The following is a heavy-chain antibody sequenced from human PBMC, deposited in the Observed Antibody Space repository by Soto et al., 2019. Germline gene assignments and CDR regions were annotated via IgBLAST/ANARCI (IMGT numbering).Heavy chain of an antibody. CDR2: IFHGGST. CDR1: GGSITNTNW. J-gene: IGHJ4*02. Sequence: QVQLQESGPGLVRPSETLSLTCTVSGGSITNTNWWSWIRQPPGKVLEWIGEIFHGGSTNYNPSLKSRVSMSADKSQNQFSLNLTSVTAADTAVYYCARTRQHCSGTTCYEFYFDFWGQGTLVTVSS. D-gene: IGHD2-2*01. V-gene: IGHV4-4*02. CDR3: ARTRQHCSGTTCYEFYFDF.